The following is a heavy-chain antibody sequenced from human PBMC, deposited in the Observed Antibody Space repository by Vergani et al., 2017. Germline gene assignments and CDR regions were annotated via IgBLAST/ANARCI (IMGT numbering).Heavy chain of an antibody. CDR1: GFTFSSSG. V-gene: IGHV3-48*01. Sequence: EVRLLESGGGLVQPGGSLRLSCAASGFTFSSSGMNWVRQAPGKGLEWVSYISSSSSTKYYAEPVKGRFAISRDNAKNSLYLQMNSLRAEDTAVYYCARGLWDCTHIRCSPPSYWGQGTQVTVSS. CDR2: ISSSSSTK. D-gene: IGHD2-8*01. J-gene: IGHJ4*02. CDR3: ARGLWDCTHIRCSPPSY.